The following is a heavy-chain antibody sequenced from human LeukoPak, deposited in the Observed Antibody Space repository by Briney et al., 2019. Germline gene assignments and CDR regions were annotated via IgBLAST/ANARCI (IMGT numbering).Heavy chain of an antibody. J-gene: IGHJ4*02. V-gene: IGHV1-58*01. Sequence: SVKVSCKASGFTFTSSAVQWVRQARGQCLEWIGWIVVGSGNTNYAQKFQERVTITRDMSTSTAYMELSSLRSEDTAVYYCAADKIVGATTEFDYWGQGTLVTVSS. CDR1: GFTFTSSA. D-gene: IGHD1-26*01. CDR2: IVVGSGNT. CDR3: AADKIVGATTEFDY.